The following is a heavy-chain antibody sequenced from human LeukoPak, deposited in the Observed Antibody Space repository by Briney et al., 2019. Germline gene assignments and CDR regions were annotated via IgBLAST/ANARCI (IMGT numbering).Heavy chain of an antibody. Sequence: ASLKVSCKASGYTFTGYYMHWVRQAPGQGLEWMGLINPNDCGTKYAQTFQGKVTITGDTSISTAYMELSRLRAYATAEYYCARYRSGSYFKPAGRAGYMDVWGKGTTVSVFS. CDR2: INPNDCGT. J-gene: IGHJ6*04. CDR1: GYTFTGYY. V-gene: IGHV1-2*02. CDR3: ARYRSGSYFKPAGRAGYMDV. D-gene: IGHD3-10*01.